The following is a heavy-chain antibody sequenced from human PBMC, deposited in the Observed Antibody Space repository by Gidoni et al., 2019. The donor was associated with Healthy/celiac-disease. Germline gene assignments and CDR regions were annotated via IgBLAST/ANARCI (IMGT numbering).Heavy chain of an antibody. D-gene: IGHD6-6*01. CDR2: LYYSGST. Sequence: QLQLQESGPGLVKPSETLSLTCTVSGGSISSSSYYWGWIRQPPGKGLEWIGSLYYSGSTYYNPSLKSRVTISVDTSKNQFSLKLSSVTAADTAVYYCARLDRSIAARYDAFDIWGQGTMVTVSS. CDR1: GGSISSSSYY. CDR3: ARLDRSIAARYDAFDI. J-gene: IGHJ3*02. V-gene: IGHV4-39*01.